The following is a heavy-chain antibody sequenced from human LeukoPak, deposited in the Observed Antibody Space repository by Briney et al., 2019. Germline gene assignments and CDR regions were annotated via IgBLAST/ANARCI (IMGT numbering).Heavy chain of an antibody. CDR2: IIPIFGTA. J-gene: IGHJ3*02. D-gene: IGHD3-10*01. CDR3: ARDRQGRYYSSGSYYNPGGAFDI. CDR1: GGTFSSYA. V-gene: IGHV1-69*13. Sequence: ASVKVSCKASGGTFSSYAISWVRQAPGQGLEWMGGIIPIFGTANYAQKFQGRVTITADESTSTAYMELSSLRFEDTAVYYCARDRQGRYYSSGSYYNPGGAFDIWGQGTMVTVSS.